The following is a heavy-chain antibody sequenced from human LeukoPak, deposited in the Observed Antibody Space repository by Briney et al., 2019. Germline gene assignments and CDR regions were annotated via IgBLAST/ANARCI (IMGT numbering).Heavy chain of an antibody. V-gene: IGHV1-69*13. CDR2: IIPIFGTA. J-gene: IGHJ6*02. Sequence: ASVKVSCKASGGTFSSYAISWVRQAPGQGLEWMGGIIPIFGTANYAQKFQGRVTITADESTSTAYMGLSSLRSEDTAVYYCARDIVVVPAAIGDYYGMDVWGQGTTVTVSS. CDR1: GGTFSSYA. D-gene: IGHD2-2*01. CDR3: ARDIVVVPAAIGDYYGMDV.